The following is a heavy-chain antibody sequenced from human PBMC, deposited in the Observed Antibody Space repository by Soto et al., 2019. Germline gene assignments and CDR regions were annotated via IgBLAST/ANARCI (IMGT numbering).Heavy chain of an antibody. CDR3: ARRGGYDPFDY. V-gene: IGHV4-39*01. J-gene: IGHJ4*02. CDR2: IYYSGRT. CDR1: GGSISSSSYY. Sequence: SETLSLTCTVSGGSISSSSYYWGWIRQPPGKGLEWCGGIYYSGRTYYNPSLKSRVTISVGTSKNQVSLKQSSVSAADTAVYYCARRGGYDPFDYWGQGTLVTVSS. D-gene: IGHD5-12*01.